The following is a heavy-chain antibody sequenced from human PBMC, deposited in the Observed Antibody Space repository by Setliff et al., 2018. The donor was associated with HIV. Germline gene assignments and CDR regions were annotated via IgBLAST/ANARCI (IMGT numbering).Heavy chain of an antibody. V-gene: IGHV1-69*06. J-gene: IGHJ6*03. Sequence: GASVKVSCKASGGTLSSYAISWVRQAPGQGLEWMGRIIPIFGTANYAQKFQGRVTITADKSTSTAYMELSSLRSEDTAVYYCARNPQPTGTPDYYYYYYMDVWGKGTTVTVS. CDR2: IIPIFGTA. CDR3: ARNPQPTGTPDYYYYYYMDV. D-gene: IGHD1-1*01. CDR1: GGTLSSYA.